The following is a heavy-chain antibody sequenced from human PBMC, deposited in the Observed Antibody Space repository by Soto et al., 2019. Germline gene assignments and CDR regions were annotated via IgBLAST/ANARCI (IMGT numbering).Heavy chain of an antibody. J-gene: IGHJ6*02. CDR2: ISAYNGNT. Sequence: ASVKVSCKASGYTFTSYGISWVRQAPAQGLEWMGWISAYNGNTNYAQKLQGRVTMTTDTSTSTAYMELRSLRSDDTAVYYCASGDIVVGPAAMGYYYYGMDVWGQGTTVTVSS. CDR1: GYTFTSYG. CDR3: ASGDIVVGPAAMGYYYYGMDV. D-gene: IGHD2-2*01. V-gene: IGHV1-18*04.